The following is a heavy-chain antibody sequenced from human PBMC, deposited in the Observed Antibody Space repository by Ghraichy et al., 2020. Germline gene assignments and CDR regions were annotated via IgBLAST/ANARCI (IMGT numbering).Heavy chain of an antibody. J-gene: IGHJ4*02. CDR3: ARDSILGEVRRVYDL. V-gene: IGHV3-9*01. CDR2: ISWNSGSL. CDR1: GFNFHDYA. Sequence: SLNISCAASGFNFHDYAMHWVRQVPGKGLEWVSGISWNSGSLGHADSLMGRFTISRDNAKNSLYLQMNGLRVEDTGFYYCARDSILGEVRRVYDLWGQGTLVTVSS. D-gene: IGHD3-16*01.